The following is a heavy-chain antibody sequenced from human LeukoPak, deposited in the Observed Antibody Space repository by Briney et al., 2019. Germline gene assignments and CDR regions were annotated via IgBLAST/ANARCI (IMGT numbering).Heavy chain of an antibody. J-gene: IGHJ6*02. CDR3: SFGQYGLDG. CDR2: IGSKVDNYAT. D-gene: IGHD3-16*01. V-gene: IGHV3-73*01. CDR1: GFTLSGSS. Sequence: GGSLSLSCAASGFTLSGSSMNWVRQASGKGLEWVGRIGSKVDNYATAYVESVKGRFIISREDSKNTAYLQMNSLKTEDTAVYYCSFGQYGLDGWGQGTTVTVSS.